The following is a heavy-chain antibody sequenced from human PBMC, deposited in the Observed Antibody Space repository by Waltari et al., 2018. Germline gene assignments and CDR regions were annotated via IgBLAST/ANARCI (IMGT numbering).Heavy chain of an antibody. CDR3: TRGVAAAGTGVDY. CDR1: GFTFGDYA. D-gene: IGHD6-13*01. J-gene: IGHJ4*02. V-gene: IGHV3-49*03. Sequence: EVQLVESGGGLVQPGRSLRLSCTASGFTFGDYAMSWFRQAPGKGLEWVGFIRSKAYGGTTEYAASVKGRFTISRDDSKSIAYLQMNSLKTEDTAVYYCTRGVAAAGTGVDYWGQGTLVTVSS. CDR2: IRSKAYGGTT.